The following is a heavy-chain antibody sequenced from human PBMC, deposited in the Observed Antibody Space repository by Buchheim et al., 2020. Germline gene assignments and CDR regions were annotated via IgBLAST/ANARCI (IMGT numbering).Heavy chain of an antibody. CDR2: IKQDGSEK. Sequence: EVQLVVSGGGLVQPGGSLRLSCAASGFHFRSYWMSWVRQAPGKGLEWVANIKQDGSEKHYVDSVKGRFTISRDNAKHSLYLQLNSLRAEDTAVYYCARDRAFYFGGDKYGMDVWGQGTT. J-gene: IGHJ6*02. V-gene: IGHV3-7*01. CDR1: GFHFRSYW. D-gene: IGHD3-10*01. CDR3: ARDRAFYFGGDKYGMDV.